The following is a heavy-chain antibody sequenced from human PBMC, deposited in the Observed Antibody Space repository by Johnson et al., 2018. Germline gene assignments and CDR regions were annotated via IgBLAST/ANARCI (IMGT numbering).Heavy chain of an antibody. V-gene: IGHV4-4*02. CDR3: VHSGDYALLI. D-gene: IGHD5-12*01. J-gene: IGHJ3*02. CDR1: GASVNSNTW. CDR2: IFGRGNT. Sequence: QVQLQESGPGLVQSSGTLSLTCAVSGASVNSNTWWSWVRQTPGTGLEWIGEIFGRGNTNYTPSLKSRLTISVDKSKTQFPLLLTSVTAADTAMYYCVHSGDYALLIWGQGIMVTVSS.